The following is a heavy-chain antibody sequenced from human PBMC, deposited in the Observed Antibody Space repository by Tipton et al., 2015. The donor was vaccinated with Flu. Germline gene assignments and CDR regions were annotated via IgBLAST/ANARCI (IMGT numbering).Heavy chain of an antibody. CDR3: ARDDRSYYFDY. CDR1: GGSISSSSYY. D-gene: IGHD3-22*01. J-gene: IGHJ4*02. Sequence: TLSLTCTVSGGSISSSSYYWGWIRQPPGKGLEWIGSIYYSGSTYYNPSLKSRVTISVDTSKNQFSLNLSSVTAADTAVYYCARDDRSYYFDYWGQGTLVTVSS. V-gene: IGHV4-39*07. CDR2: IYYSGST.